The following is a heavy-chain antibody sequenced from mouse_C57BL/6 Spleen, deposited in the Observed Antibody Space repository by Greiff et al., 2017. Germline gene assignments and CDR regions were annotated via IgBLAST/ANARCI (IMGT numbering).Heavy chain of an antibody. Sequence: EADGGLVQPKGSLKLSCAASGFTFNTYALLWVRQAPGKGLEWVARVRSKSSNYATYYADSVKDRFTISSDDSQSMLYMPVNKLKTKVTAMYYCVRADYGSSSGFAYWGQGTLVTVSA. V-gene: IGHV10-3*01. CDR3: VRADYGSSSGFAY. CDR2: VRSKSSNYAT. J-gene: IGHJ3*01. D-gene: IGHD1-1*01. CDR1: GFTFNTYA.